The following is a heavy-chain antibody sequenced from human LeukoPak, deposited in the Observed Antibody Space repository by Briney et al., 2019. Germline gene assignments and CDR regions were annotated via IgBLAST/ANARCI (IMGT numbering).Heavy chain of an antibody. CDR3: ARDRGPEYGDYGGPFDN. Sequence: PSETLSLTCTVSGGSISSYYWSWIRQPPGKGLEWIGYIYYSGSTNYNPSLKSRVAISVDTSKNQFSLKLSSVTAADTAVYYCARDRGPEYGDYGGPFDNWGQGTLVTVSS. D-gene: IGHD4-17*01. J-gene: IGHJ4*02. CDR2: IYYSGST. V-gene: IGHV4-59*12. CDR1: GGSISSYY.